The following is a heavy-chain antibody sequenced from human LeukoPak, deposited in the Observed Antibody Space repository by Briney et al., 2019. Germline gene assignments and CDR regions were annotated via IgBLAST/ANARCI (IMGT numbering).Heavy chain of an antibody. Sequence: PGRSLRLSCAASGFTFSSYGMHWVRQAPGKGLEWVSYISSSSSTIYYADSVKGRFTISRDNAKNSLYLQMNSLRAEDTAVYYCARVGCSSTSCLEFRGYYYYYYMDVWGKGTTVTVSS. CDR2: ISSSSSTI. J-gene: IGHJ6*03. CDR1: GFTFSSYG. CDR3: ARVGCSSTSCLEFRGYYYYYYMDV. V-gene: IGHV3-48*01. D-gene: IGHD2-2*01.